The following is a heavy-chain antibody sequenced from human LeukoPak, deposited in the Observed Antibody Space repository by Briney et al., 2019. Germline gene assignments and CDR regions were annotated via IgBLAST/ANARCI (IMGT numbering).Heavy chain of an antibody. CDR1: GFTFSSYA. D-gene: IGHD3-9*01. V-gene: IGHV3-30*04. Sequence: GGSLRLSCAASGFTFSSYAVHWVRQAPGKGLEWVALISYDGSNKYYADSVKGRFTISRDNSKNTLYLQMNSLRAEDTAVYYCARAVGTGFIDYWGQGTLVTVS. J-gene: IGHJ4*02. CDR2: ISYDGSNK. CDR3: ARAVGTGFIDY.